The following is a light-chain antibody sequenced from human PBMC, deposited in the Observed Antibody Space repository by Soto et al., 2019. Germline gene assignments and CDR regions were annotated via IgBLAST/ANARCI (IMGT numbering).Light chain of an antibody. CDR3: QQYDNRPIT. CDR2: DAS. V-gene: IGKV1-33*01. Sequence: DIQMTQSPSSLSASVGDRVTITCQASQDISNYLNWYQQKPGKAHKLLIYDASNLETGVPSRFSGSGSGTDFTFTISSLQPEDIATYYCQQYDNRPITYGQGTRLEIK. CDR1: QDISNY. J-gene: IGKJ5*01.